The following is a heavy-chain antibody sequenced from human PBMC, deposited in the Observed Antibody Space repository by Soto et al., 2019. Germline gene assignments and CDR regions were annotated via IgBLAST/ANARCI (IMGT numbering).Heavy chain of an antibody. CDR3: AKERSFFSGYDS. J-gene: IGHJ4*02. D-gene: IGHD5-12*01. Sequence: QVQVVESGGGVVQPGGSLRLSCAASGFTFSNYGMHWVRQAPGEGLEWVAVISPEGSSQYYADSVRGRFIISRDNSKNMVYMQLSSLRVDDTAVYYCAKERSFFSGYDSWGQGALVTVSP. V-gene: IGHV3-30*18. CDR1: GFTFSNYG. CDR2: ISPEGSSQ.